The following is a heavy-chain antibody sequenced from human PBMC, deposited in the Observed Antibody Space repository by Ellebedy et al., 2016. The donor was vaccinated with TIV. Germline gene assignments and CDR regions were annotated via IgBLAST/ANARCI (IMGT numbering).Heavy chain of an antibody. CDR1: GFIFSDFN. D-gene: IGHD5-18*01. V-gene: IGHV3-53*01. CDR2: IYSGGGT. Sequence: GESLKISCAASGFIFSDFNMHWFRQAPGEGLEWVSVIYSGGGTYYADSVKGRFTISRDNSKNTLYLQMNSLRAEDTAVYYCARVDSGYSYGFRPFDYWGQGTLVTVSS. CDR3: ARVDSGYSYGFRPFDY. J-gene: IGHJ4*02.